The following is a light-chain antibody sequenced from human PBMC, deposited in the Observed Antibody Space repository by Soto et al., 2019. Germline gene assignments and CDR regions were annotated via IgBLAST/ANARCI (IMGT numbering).Light chain of an antibody. CDR1: SRDVGGYSY. Sequence: QSALTQPASVSGSPGQSITISCTGTSRDVGGYSYVSWYQQHPGKAPKLMIYEVSNRPSGVSNRFSGSKSGNTASLTISGLQAEDEADYYCSSYTSSSTLVVFGGGTQLTVL. J-gene: IGLJ2*01. V-gene: IGLV2-14*01. CDR3: SSYTSSSTLVV. CDR2: EVS.